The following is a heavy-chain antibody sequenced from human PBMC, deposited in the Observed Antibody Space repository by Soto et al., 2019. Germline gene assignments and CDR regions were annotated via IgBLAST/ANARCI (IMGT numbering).Heavy chain of an antibody. J-gene: IGHJ4*02. CDR2: IKQDGSEK. D-gene: IGHD6-13*01. V-gene: IGHV3-7*01. CDR3: ARGRGSSSWYYYFDY. CDR1: GFTFSSYW. Sequence: PGGSLRLSCAASGFTFSSYWMSWVRQAPGKGLEWVANIKQDGSEKYYVDSVKGRFTISRDNAKNSLYLQMNSLRAEDTAVYYCARGRGSSSWYYYFDYWGQGTLVTVSS.